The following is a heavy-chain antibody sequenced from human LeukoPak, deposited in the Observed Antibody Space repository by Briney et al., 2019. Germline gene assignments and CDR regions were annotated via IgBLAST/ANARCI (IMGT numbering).Heavy chain of an antibody. CDR2: IYYSGST. D-gene: IGHD3-3*01. CDR1: GGSISSGGYY. Sequence: SETLPLTCTVSGGSISSGGYYWSWIRQHPGKGLEWIGYIYYSGSTYYNPSLKSRVTISVDTSKNQSSLKLSSVTAADTAVYYCARGDDFSKDLDYWGQGTLVTVSS. V-gene: IGHV4-31*03. CDR3: ARGDDFSKDLDY. J-gene: IGHJ4*02.